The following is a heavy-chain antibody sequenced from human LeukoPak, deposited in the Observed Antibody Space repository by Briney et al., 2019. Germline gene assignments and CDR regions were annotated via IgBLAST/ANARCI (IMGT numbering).Heavy chain of an antibody. J-gene: IGHJ4*02. CDR3: ARDSYYYDSSGPQV. CDR1: GFTISSYS. Sequence: PGGSLRLSCVASGFTISSYSMNWVRQAPGKGLEWVSSIISSGTSIYYADSVKGRFTISRDNAKNSVYLQMNSLRAEDTAVYYCARDSYYYDSSGPQVWGRGTLVTVSS. D-gene: IGHD3-22*01. CDR2: IISSGTSI. V-gene: IGHV3-21*01.